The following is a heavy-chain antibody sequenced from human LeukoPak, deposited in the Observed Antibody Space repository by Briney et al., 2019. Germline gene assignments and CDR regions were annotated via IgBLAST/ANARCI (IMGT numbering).Heavy chain of an antibody. D-gene: IGHD3-22*01. J-gene: IGHJ3*02. CDR2: IYYSGST. Sequence: KSSETLSLTCTVSGGSISSYYWSWIRQPPGKGLEWIGYIYYSGSTNYNPSLKSRVTISVDTSKNQFSLKLSSVTAADTAVYYCARQGRVSMIVVLIEDAFDIWGQGTMVTVSS. CDR1: GGSISSYY. V-gene: IGHV4-59*08. CDR3: ARQGRVSMIVVLIEDAFDI.